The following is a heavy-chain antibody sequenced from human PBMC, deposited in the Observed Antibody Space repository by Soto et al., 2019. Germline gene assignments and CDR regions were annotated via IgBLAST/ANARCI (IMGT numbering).Heavy chain of an antibody. Sequence: SETLFLTCTVSGGSISSYYWSWIRQPPGKGLEWIGYIYYSGSTSYNPSLKSRVTISVDTSKNQFSLKLSSVTAADTAVYYCARRWGRSFDYWGQGTLVTVSS. J-gene: IGHJ4*02. CDR3: ARRWGRSFDY. CDR1: GGSISSYY. CDR2: IYYSGST. V-gene: IGHV4-59*08. D-gene: IGHD2-15*01.